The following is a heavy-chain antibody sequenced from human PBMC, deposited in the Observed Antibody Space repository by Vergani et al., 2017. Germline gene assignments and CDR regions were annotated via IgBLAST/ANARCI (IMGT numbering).Heavy chain of an antibody. D-gene: IGHD3-22*01. CDR3: ARAEDTSGYYYGIVASSFDY. CDR2: IYYTGST. J-gene: IGHJ4*02. CDR1: GGSISSGGYY. V-gene: IGHV4-31*03. Sequence: QVQLQESGPGLVKPSQTLSLTCTVSGGSISSGGYYWSWIRQHPGKGLEWIGYIYYTGSTYYNPSLKSRVTISVDTSKNQFSLKLSSVTSADTAVFDCARAEDTSGYYYGIVASSFDYWGQGTLVTVSS.